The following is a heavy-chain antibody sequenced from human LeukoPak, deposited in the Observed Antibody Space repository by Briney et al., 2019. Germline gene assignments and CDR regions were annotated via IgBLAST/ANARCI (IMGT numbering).Heavy chain of an antibody. CDR2: ISSSSSYI. J-gene: IGHJ4*02. CDR3: ALLLVSGVVPAAVDY. D-gene: IGHD2-2*01. CDR1: GFTFSSYS. V-gene: IGHV3-21*01. Sequence: PGGSLRLSCAASGFTFSSYSMNWVRQAPGKGLEWVSSISSSSSYIYYADSVKGRFTISRDNAKNSLYLQMNSLRAEDTAVYYCALLLVSGVVPAAVDYWGQGTLVTVSS.